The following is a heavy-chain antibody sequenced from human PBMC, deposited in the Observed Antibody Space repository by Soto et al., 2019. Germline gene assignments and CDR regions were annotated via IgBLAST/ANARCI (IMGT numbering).Heavy chain of an antibody. D-gene: IGHD3-3*01. J-gene: IGHJ4*02. CDR2: IIPILGIA. CDR3: ARVFASPLDSREY. CDR1: GGTFSSYT. Sequence: ASVKVSCKASGGTFSSYTISWVRQAPGQGLEWMGRIIPILGIANYAQKFQGRVTITADKSTSTAYMELSSLRSEDTAVYYCARVFASPLDSREYWGQGTLVTVSS. V-gene: IGHV1-69*02.